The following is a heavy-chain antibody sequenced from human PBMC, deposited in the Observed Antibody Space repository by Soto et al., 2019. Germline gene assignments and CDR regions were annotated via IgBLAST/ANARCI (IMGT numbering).Heavy chain of an antibody. Sequence: PGGSLRISCAASGFPFSSYGMHWVRPTPGKGLEWVAVIWYDGSNKYYADSVKGRFTISRDNSKNTLYLQMNSLRAEDTAVYYCARDPLYDFWSGYYSRYYYYGMDVWGQGTTVTVSS. D-gene: IGHD3-3*01. CDR3: ARDPLYDFWSGYYSRYYYYGMDV. V-gene: IGHV3-33*01. J-gene: IGHJ6*02. CDR1: GFPFSSYG. CDR2: IWYDGSNK.